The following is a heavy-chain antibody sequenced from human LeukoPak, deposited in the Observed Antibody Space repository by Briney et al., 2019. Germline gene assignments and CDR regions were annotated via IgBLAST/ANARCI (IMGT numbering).Heavy chain of an antibody. CDR2: IYPGDSDT. CDR1: GYSFTSYW. V-gene: IGHV5-51*01. J-gene: IGHJ4*02. CDR3: ARGDSSGYYYSHYFDY. Sequence: GESLKISCKGSGYSFTSYWIGWVCQMPGKGLEWMGIIYPGDSDTRYSPSFQGQVTISADKSISTAYLQWSSLKASDTAMYYCARGDSSGYYYSHYFDYWGQGTLVTVSS. D-gene: IGHD3-22*01.